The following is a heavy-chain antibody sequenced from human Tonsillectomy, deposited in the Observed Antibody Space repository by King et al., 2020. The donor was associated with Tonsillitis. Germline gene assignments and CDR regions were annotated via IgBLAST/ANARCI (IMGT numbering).Heavy chain of an antibody. CDR1: GFTFSNYG. Sequence: VQLVESGGGVVQPGRSLRLPCAASGFTFSNYGMHWVRQAPDKGLEWVAVISYDGSAKYYADSVKGRFTITRNNSRDTLYLQLNSLRAEDTAVYYCALMKTGEDDPVGIWGQVTMDTVSS. J-gene: IGHJ3*02. CDR3: ALMKTGEDDPVGI. CDR2: ISYDGSAK. V-gene: IGHV3-30*03. D-gene: IGHD7-27*01.